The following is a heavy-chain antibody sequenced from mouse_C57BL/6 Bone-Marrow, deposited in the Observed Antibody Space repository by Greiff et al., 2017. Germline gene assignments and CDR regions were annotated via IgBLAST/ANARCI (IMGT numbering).Heavy chain of an antibody. CDR1: GFNIKDYY. J-gene: IGHJ3*01. D-gene: IGHD1-1*02. V-gene: IGHV14-2*01. Sequence: EVQRVESGAELVKPGASVKLSCTASGFNIKDYYMHWVKQRTEQGLEWIGRIDLEDGETKYAPKFQGKATITADTSSNTAYLQLSSLTSEDTAVYYCARGPMEDWFAYWGQGTLVTVSA. CDR2: IDLEDGET. CDR3: ARGPMEDWFAY.